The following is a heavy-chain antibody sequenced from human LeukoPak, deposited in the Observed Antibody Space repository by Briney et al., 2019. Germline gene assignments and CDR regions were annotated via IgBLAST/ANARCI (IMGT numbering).Heavy chain of an antibody. CDR3: ARERIAAAGRPAYYFDY. J-gene: IGHJ4*02. Sequence: GRSLRLSCAASGFTFSSYAMHWFRQAPGKGREWVAVISYDGSNKYCADSVKGRFTISRDNSKNTLYLQMSSLRAEDTAVYYCARERIAAAGRPAYYFDYWGQGTLVTVSS. V-gene: IGHV3-30*04. D-gene: IGHD6-13*01. CDR2: ISYDGSNK. CDR1: GFTFSSYA.